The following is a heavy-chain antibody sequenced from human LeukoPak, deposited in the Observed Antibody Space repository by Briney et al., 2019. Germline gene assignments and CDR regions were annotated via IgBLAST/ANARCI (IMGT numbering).Heavy chain of an antibody. CDR3: ASVAAAGTVEYFQH. D-gene: IGHD6-13*01. Sequence: ASVKVSCKASGYTFTSHDINWVRQATGQGLEWMGWMNPNSGNTGYAQKFQGRVTMTRNTSISTAYMELSSLRSDDTAVYYCASVAAAGTVEYFQHWGQGTLVTVSS. CDR2: MNPNSGNT. J-gene: IGHJ1*01. V-gene: IGHV1-8*01. CDR1: GYTFTSHD.